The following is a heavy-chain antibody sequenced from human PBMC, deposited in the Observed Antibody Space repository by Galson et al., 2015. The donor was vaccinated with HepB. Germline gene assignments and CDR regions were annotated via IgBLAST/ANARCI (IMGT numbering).Heavy chain of an antibody. Sequence: SLRLSCAASGFTFSSYAMHWVRQAPGKGLEWVAVISYDGSNKYYADSVKGRFTISRDNSKNTLYLQMNSLRAEDTAVYYCAKDLVVYSSGWFHYYYYGMDVWGQGTTVTVSS. D-gene: IGHD6-19*01. V-gene: IGHV3-30*04. CDR3: AKDLVVYSSGWFHYYYYGMDV. J-gene: IGHJ6*02. CDR2: ISYDGSNK. CDR1: GFTFSSYA.